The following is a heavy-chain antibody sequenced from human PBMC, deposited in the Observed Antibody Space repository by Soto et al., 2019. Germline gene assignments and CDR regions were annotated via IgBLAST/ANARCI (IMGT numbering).Heavy chain of an antibody. CDR1: GFTFASYA. Sequence: EVQLLESGGGLVQPGGSLRLSCAASGFTFASYAMTWVRQAPGKGLEWVSDIRGRGGGTYYADSVKGRFTISRNNSKNTLYLQMNSLRAEDTAVYYCAKDRGYGYGAYWFDYWGQGTLVTVSS. J-gene: IGHJ4*02. CDR2: IRGRGGGT. CDR3: AKDRGYGYGAYWFDY. V-gene: IGHV3-23*01. D-gene: IGHD4-17*01.